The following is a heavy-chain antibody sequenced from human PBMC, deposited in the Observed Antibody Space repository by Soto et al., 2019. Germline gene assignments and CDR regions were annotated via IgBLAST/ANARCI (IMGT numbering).Heavy chain of an antibody. CDR3: ARHISMVRGVIPLYYYYMDV. Sequence: QLQLQESGPGLVKPSETLSLTCTVSGGSISSSSYYWGWIRQPPGKGLEWIGSIYYSGSTYYNPSLKSRVTISVDTSKNQFSLKPSSVTAADTAVYYCARHISMVRGVIPLYYYYMDVWGKGTTVTVSS. CDR2: IYYSGST. J-gene: IGHJ6*03. D-gene: IGHD3-10*01. V-gene: IGHV4-39*01. CDR1: GGSISSSSYY.